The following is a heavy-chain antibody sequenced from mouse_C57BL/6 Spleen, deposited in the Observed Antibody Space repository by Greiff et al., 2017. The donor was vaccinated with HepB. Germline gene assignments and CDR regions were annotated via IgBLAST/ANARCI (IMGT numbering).Heavy chain of an antibody. CDR2: IHPNSGST. Sequence: QVQLKQPGAELVKPGASVKLSCKASGYTFTSYWMHWVKQRPGQGLEWIGMIHPNSGSTNYNEKFKSKATLTVDKSSSTAYMQLSSLTSEDSTVYYCASDTYDYDEDYAMDYWGQGTSVTVSS. CDR1: GYTFTSYW. D-gene: IGHD2-4*01. V-gene: IGHV1-64*01. J-gene: IGHJ4*01. CDR3: ASDTYDYDEDYAMDY.